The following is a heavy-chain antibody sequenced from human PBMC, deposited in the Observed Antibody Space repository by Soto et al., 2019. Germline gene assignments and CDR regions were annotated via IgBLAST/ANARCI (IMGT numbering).Heavy chain of an antibody. CDR3: ARDPDIEATIQDDNYYYYGMDV. D-gene: IGHD5-12*01. CDR1: GYTFTSYG. Sequence: QVQLVQSGAEVKKPGASVKVSCKASGYTFTSYGISWVRQAPGQGLEWMGWISAYNGNTNYAQKLQGRVTMTTDTSTSTAYMELRSLRSDDTAVYYCARDPDIEATIQDDNYYYYGMDVWGQGTTVTVSS. J-gene: IGHJ6*02. CDR2: ISAYNGNT. V-gene: IGHV1-18*01.